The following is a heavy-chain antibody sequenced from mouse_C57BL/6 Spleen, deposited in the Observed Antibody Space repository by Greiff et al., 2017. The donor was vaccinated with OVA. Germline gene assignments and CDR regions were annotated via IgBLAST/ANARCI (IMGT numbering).Heavy chain of an antibody. Sequence: QVQLKQSGAELVKPGASVKISCKASGYAFSSYWMNWVKQRPGKGLEWIGQIYPGDGDTNYNGKFKGKATLTADKSSSTAYMQLSSLTSEDSAVYFCARKTAQAPFDYWGQGTTLTVSS. CDR2: IYPGDGDT. J-gene: IGHJ2*01. V-gene: IGHV1-80*01. D-gene: IGHD3-2*02. CDR1: GYAFSSYW. CDR3: ARKTAQAPFDY.